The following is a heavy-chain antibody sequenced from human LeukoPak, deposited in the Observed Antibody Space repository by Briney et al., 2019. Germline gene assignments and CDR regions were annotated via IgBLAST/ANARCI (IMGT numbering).Heavy chain of an antibody. J-gene: IGHJ4*02. CDR1: GGSFSGYY. CDR2: INHSGST. D-gene: IGHD2-15*01. CDR3: ARRPMCSGGSCYRQKPFDY. V-gene: IGHV4-34*01. Sequence: SETLSLTCAVYGGSFSGYYWSWTRQPPGKGLEWIGEINHSGSTNYNPSLKSRVTISVDTSKNQFSLKLSSVTAADTAVYYCARRPMCSGGSCYRQKPFDYWGQGTLVTVSS.